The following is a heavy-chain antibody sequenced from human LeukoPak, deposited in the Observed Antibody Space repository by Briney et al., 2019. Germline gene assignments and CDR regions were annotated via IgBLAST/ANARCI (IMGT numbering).Heavy chain of an antibody. V-gene: IGHV1-69*13. D-gene: IGHD2-15*01. J-gene: IGHJ4*02. CDR1: GGTFSSCA. CDR2: IIPIFGTA. CDR3: ARDRGYCSGGSCRSFDY. Sequence: SVKVSCKASGGTFSSCAISWVRQAPGQGLEWMGGIIPIFGTANYAQKFQGRVTITADESTSTAYMELSSLRSEDTAVYYCARDRGYCSGGSCRSFDYWGQGTLVTVSS.